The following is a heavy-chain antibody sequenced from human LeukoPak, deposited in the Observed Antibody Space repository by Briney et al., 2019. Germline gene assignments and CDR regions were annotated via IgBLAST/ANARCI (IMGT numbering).Heavy chain of an antibody. D-gene: IGHD6-13*01. CDR2: ISSSGTI. CDR3: ARDPGKAAAGSLDY. J-gene: IGHJ4*02. V-gene: IGHV3-48*02. Sequence: PGGSLRLSCAASGFTFTTYNMNWIRQAPGKGLEWVSYISSSGTIYYADSVKGRFTISRDNAKNSLYLQMNSLRDEDTAVYYCARDPGKAAAGSLDYWGQGTLVTVSS. CDR1: GFTFTTYN.